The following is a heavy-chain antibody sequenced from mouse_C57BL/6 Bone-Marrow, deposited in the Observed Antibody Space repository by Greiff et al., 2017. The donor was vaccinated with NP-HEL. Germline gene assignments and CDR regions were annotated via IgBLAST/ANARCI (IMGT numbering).Heavy chain of an antibody. Sequence: EVHLVESGPGLVKPSQSLSLTCSVTGYSIISGYYWNWIRQFPGNKLEWMAYISYDGSNNYNPSLNNRISITRDISKNQFFLKLTSVTKEDTATYYCAREGGYYGSPFAYWGQGTLVTVSA. V-gene: IGHV3-6*01. D-gene: IGHD1-1*01. CDR3: AREGGYYGSPFAY. J-gene: IGHJ3*01. CDR1: GYSIISGYY. CDR2: ISYDGSN.